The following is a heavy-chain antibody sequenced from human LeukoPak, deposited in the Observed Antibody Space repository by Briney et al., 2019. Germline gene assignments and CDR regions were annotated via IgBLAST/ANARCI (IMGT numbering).Heavy chain of an antibody. J-gene: IGHJ4*02. D-gene: IGHD5-24*01. CDR2: IYHSGST. CDR3: TRDRRDGYNYVDY. Sequence: PSETLSLTCAVSGYFISSGYYWGWIRQPPGKGLEWIGSIYHSGSTYYNPSLKSRVTISVDTSKNQFSLKLNSVTAADTAVYYCTRDRRDGYNYVDYWGQGTLVTVSS. V-gene: IGHV4-38-2*02. CDR1: GYFISSGYY.